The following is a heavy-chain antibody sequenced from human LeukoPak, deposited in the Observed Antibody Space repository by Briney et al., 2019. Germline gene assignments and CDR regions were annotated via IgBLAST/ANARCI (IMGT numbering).Heavy chain of an antibody. CDR3: ARPYYDILTGYYQGLDY. J-gene: IGHJ4*02. CDR2: INPSGGST. D-gene: IGHD3-9*01. CDR1: GYTFTSYH. Sequence: GASVKVSCKASGYTFTSYHMHWVRQAPGQGLEWMGIINPSGGSTSYAQKFQGRVTMTRDTSTSTVYMELSSLRSEDTAVYYCARPYYDILTGYYQGLDYWGQGTLVTVSS. V-gene: IGHV1-46*01.